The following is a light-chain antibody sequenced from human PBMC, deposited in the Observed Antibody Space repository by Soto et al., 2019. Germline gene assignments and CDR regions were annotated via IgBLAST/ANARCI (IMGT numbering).Light chain of an antibody. CDR2: WAS. CDR3: HQYYSTPWT. CDR1: QSALYSSNNKNY. V-gene: IGKV4-1*01. J-gene: IGKJ1*01. Sequence: DIVMTQSPDSLAVSLGERATINCKSSQSALYSSNNKNYLAWYQQKPGQPPKLLIYWASTRESGVPDRFSGSGSGTDFTLTISSLQAEDVAVYSCHQYYSTPWTFGQGTKVEIK.